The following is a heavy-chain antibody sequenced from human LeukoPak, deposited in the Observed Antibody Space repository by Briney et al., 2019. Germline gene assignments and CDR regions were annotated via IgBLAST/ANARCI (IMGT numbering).Heavy chain of an antibody. CDR1: NVSISSGSHY. CDR2: IYAGGRS. V-gene: IGHV4-61*02. CDR3: ASEHSGWLGLGY. J-gene: IGHJ4*02. D-gene: IGHD6-19*01. Sequence: SETLSLTCTVSNVSISSGSHYWNWIRQPAGKGLDWIGRIYAGGRSNYNPSLRSRVTISVDTSKNQFSLRLSSVTATDSGVYYCASEHSGWLGLGYWGQGTLVSVSS.